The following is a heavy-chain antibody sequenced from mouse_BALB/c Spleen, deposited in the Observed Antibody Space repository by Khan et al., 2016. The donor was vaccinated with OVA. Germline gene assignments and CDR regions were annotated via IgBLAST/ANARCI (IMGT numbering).Heavy chain of an antibody. CDR3: ARRNYFGYTFAY. Sequence: LEVSGAELARPGASVKLSCKASGYTFTDYYINWVKQRTGQGLEWIGEISPGSGDTYYNERFKGKATLTADKSSSTAYMQLSSLTSEASAVYFCARRNYFGYTFAYWGQGTLVTVSA. V-gene: IGHV1-77*01. CDR1: GYTFTDYY. CDR2: ISPGSGDT. J-gene: IGHJ3*01. D-gene: IGHD1-2*01.